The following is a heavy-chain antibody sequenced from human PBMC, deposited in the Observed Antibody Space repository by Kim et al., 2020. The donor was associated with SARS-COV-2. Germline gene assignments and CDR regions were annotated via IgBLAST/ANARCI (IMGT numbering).Heavy chain of an antibody. J-gene: IGHJ6*02. Sequence: QKLQGRVTMNTDTSTSTAYMELRSLRSDDTAVYYCARDLGRIAYYYGMDVWGQGTTVTVSS. CDR3: ARDLGRIAYYYGMDV. V-gene: IGHV1-18*01. D-gene: IGHD2-15*01.